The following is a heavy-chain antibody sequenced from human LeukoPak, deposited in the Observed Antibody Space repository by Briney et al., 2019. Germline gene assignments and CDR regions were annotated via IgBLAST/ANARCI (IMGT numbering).Heavy chain of an antibody. Sequence: PSETLSLTCAVSNGSISRGAHYWTWVRQHPGKGLEWIGHIYCTGTTYYIPALKGRVTISIDTSKDHFALRLTCVTAADTAVYYCARDYSDDSSGYYLWGQGTMVTVSP. CDR2: IYCTGTT. CDR1: NGSISRGAHY. D-gene: IGHD6-25*01. CDR3: ARDYSDDSSGYYL. J-gene: IGHJ3*01. V-gene: IGHV4-31*11.